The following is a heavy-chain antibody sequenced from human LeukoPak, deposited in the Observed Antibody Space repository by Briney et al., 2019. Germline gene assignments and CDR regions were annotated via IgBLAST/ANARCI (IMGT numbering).Heavy chain of an antibody. V-gene: IGHV4-34*01. Sequence: SETLSLTCTVSGGSIGTYYWSWIRQPPGKGLEWIGEINHSGSTNYNPSLKSRVTISVDTSKNQFSLKLSSVNAADTAVYYCASSTANYYDSSGYYQTTGGVDYWGQGTLVTVSS. CDR2: INHSGST. CDR3: ASSTANYYDSSGYYQTTGGVDY. CDR1: GGSIGTYY. J-gene: IGHJ4*02. D-gene: IGHD3-22*01.